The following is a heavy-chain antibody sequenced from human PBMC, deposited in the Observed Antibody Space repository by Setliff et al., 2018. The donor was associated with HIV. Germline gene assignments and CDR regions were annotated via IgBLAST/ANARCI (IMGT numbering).Heavy chain of an antibody. CDR2: IYDSGST. Sequence: SETLSLTCTVSGGTTSSHYWSWIRQPPGKGLEWIGYIYDSGSTNYNPSLKSRVTISVDTSKNQFSLKLSSVTAADTAVYYCVSGYYDSSGYYGYYYMDVWGKGTTVTVTS. D-gene: IGHD3-22*01. CDR1: GGTTSSHY. CDR3: VSGYYDSSGYYGYYYMDV. V-gene: IGHV4-59*11. J-gene: IGHJ6*03.